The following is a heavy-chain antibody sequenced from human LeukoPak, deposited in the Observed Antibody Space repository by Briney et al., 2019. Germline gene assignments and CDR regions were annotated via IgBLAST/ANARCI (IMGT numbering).Heavy chain of an antibody. D-gene: IGHD3-22*01. V-gene: IGHV3-23*01. CDR1: GFTFSSYA. CDR3: AKDRSYYYDSSGPELDY. J-gene: IGHJ4*02. CDR2: ISGSGGST. Sequence: PGGSLRLSCAASGFTFSSYAMSWVRQAPGKGLEWVSAISGSGGSTYYADSVKGWFTISRDNSKNTLYLQMNSLRAEDTAVYYCAKDRSYYYDSSGPELDYWGQGTLVTVSS.